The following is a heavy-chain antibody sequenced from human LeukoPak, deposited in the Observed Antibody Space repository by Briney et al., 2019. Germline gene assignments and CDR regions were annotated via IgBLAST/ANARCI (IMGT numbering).Heavy chain of an antibody. J-gene: IGHJ6*02. V-gene: IGHV3-64*02. CDR2: ISRSGGGT. CDR3: ARSAVADVYYYYYGMDV. CDR1: GFRLGKYA. D-gene: IGHD6-19*01. Sequence: GGSLRLSCAASGFRLGKYAMHWVRQAPGKEMDYISAISRSGGGTYYADSVKGRFTISRDNSKNTLYLQLDSLKTEDMAVYFCARSAVADVYYYYYGMDVWGQGTAVIVSS.